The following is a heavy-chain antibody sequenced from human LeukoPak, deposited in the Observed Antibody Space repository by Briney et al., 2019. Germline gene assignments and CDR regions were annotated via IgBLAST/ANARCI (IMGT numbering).Heavy chain of an antibody. CDR2: IYYSGST. V-gene: IGHV4-39*07. J-gene: IGHJ4*02. CDR1: GGSISSSSYY. Sequence: SETLSLTCTVSGGSISSSSYYWGWIRQPPGKGLEWIGGIYYSGSTYYNPSLKSRVTISVDTSKNQFSLKLSSVTAADTAVYYCAREGSYYGSGILFDYWGQGTLVTVSS. D-gene: IGHD3-10*01. CDR3: AREGSYYGSGILFDY.